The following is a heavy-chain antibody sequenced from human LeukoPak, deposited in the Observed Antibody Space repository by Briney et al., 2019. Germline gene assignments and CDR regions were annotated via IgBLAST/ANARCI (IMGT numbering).Heavy chain of an antibody. J-gene: IGHJ4*02. V-gene: IGHV1-69*13. CDR2: IIPIFGTA. Sequence: GASVKVSCKASGGTFSSYAISWVRQAPGQGLEWMGGIIPIFGTANYAQKFQGRVTITADESTSTAYMELSSLRSEDTAVYYCARARDGYNYPDYWGQGTLVTVSS. CDR1: GGTFSSYA. D-gene: IGHD5-24*01. CDR3: ARARDGYNYPDY.